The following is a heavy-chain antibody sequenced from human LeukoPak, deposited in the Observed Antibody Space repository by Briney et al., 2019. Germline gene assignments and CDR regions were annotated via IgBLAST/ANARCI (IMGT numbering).Heavy chain of an antibody. D-gene: IGHD6-6*01. CDR1: GFTFSSYG. J-gene: IGHJ4*02. CDR2: IWYDGSNK. CDR3: ARGREQLIRDNFDY. Sequence: GGSLRLSCAASGFTFSSYGMHWVRQAPGKGLEWVAVIWYDGSNKFYADSVKGRFTISRDNSKNMLYLKMNSLRAEDTAVYYCARGREQLIRDNFDYWGQGTLVTVSS. V-gene: IGHV3-33*01.